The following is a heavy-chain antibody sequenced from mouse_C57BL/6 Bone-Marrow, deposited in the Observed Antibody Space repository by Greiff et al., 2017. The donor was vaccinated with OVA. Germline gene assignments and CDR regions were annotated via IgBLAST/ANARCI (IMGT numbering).Heavy chain of an antibody. CDR2: ISSGGSYT. CDR1: GFTFSSYG. V-gene: IGHV5-6*01. J-gene: IGHJ2*01. Sequence: EVKVVESGGDLVKPGGSLKLSCAASGFTFSSYGMSWVRQTPDKRLEWVATISSGGSYTYYPDSVKGRFTISRDNAKNTLYLQMSSLKSEDTAMYYCARLPWVDYWGQGTTLTVSS. CDR3: ARLPWVDY.